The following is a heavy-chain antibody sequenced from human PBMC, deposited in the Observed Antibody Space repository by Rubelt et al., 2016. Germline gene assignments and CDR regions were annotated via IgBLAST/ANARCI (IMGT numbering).Heavy chain of an antibody. J-gene: IGHJ4*02. CDR1: GFTFSSYS. D-gene: IGHD5-24*01. V-gene: IGHV3-21*01. Sequence: EVQLVESGGGLVKPGGSLRLSCAASGFTFSSYSMNWVRQAPGKGLEWVSSISSSSSYIYYADSGEGGFTISRENAKDAMFLQMNSLRAEGTAVYYCARGVEMATICLDYWGQGTLVTVSS. CDR2: ISSSSSYI. CDR3: ARGVEMATICLDY.